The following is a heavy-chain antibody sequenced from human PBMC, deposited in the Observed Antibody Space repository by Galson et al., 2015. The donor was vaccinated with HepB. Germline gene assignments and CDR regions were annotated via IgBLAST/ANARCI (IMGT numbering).Heavy chain of an antibody. D-gene: IGHD5-18*01. CDR3: ARGLSGYSYGYYFDN. CDR2: IYYSGNT. V-gene: IGHV4-61*01. CDR1: GGSISNSSYY. Sequence: SETLSLTCTVSGGSISNSSYYWSWIRQPPGTGLEWIGYIYYSGNTNYNPSLKSRVTISVDASNNQCSLKLSSVTGADTAVYYCARGLSGYSYGYYFDNWGQGTLVAVSS. J-gene: IGHJ4*02.